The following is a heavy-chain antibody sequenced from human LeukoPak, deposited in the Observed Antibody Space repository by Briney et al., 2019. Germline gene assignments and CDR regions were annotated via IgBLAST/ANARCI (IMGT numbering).Heavy chain of an antibody. V-gene: IGHV3-7*03. J-gene: IGHJ6*02. CDR1: GFALGSHW. Sequence: PGGSLRLSWAASGFALGSHWMTWVRQVPGRGPEWVANVNRDGSETYYLDSVKGRFTISKDNAKNSLYLQMNSLRAEDTALYHCARNNGMDVWGQGTTVIVSS. CDR2: VNRDGSET. CDR3: ARNNGMDV.